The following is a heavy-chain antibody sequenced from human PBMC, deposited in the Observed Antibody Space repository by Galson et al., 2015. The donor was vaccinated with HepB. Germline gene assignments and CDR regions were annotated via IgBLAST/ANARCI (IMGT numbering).Heavy chain of an antibody. CDR2: IYTSGST. V-gene: IGHV4-4*07. CDR1: GGSISSYY. J-gene: IGHJ6*02. D-gene: IGHD2-21*02. Sequence: ETLSLTCTVSGGSISSYYWSWIQQPAGKGLEWIGRIYTSGSTNYNPSLKSRVTMSVDTSKNQFSLKLSSVTAADTAVYYCAGVGVVVTAIGYYGMDVWGQGTTVTVSS. CDR3: AGVGVVVTAIGYYGMDV.